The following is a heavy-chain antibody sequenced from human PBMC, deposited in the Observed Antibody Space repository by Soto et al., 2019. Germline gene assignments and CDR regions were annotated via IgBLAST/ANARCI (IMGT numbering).Heavy chain of an antibody. D-gene: IGHD5-12*01. J-gene: IGHJ3*02. Sequence: SETLSLTCAVYGGSFSGYYWSWIRQPPGKGLEWIGEINHSGSTNYNPSLKSRVTISVDTSKNQFSLKLSSVTAADTAVYYCARDRFEWLRLGVAFDIWGQGTMVPVSS. CDR1: GGSFSGYY. CDR3: ARDRFEWLRLGVAFDI. CDR2: INHSGST. V-gene: IGHV4-34*01.